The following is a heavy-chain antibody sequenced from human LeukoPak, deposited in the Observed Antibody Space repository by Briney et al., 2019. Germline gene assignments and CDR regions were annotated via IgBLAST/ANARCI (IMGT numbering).Heavy chain of an antibody. CDR3: AKDQSVVAATSFDY. CDR2: ISWNSGSI. J-gene: IGHJ4*02. D-gene: IGHD2-15*01. V-gene: IGHV3-9*01. CDR1: VFTFYDDA. Sequence: PVGSLRLSCAASVFTFYDDATHSVRQSPGKGLGWVSGISWNSGSIGYADSVKGRFTISRDNAKNSLYLQMNSLRAEDTALYYCAKDQSVVAATSFDYWGQGTLVTVSS.